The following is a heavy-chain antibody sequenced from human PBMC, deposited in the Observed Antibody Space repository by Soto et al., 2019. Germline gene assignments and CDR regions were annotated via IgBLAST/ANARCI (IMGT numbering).Heavy chain of an antibody. J-gene: IGHJ5*02. CDR3: ASSNLYTYVYGWFDP. Sequence: SETLSLTCAVSGGSISSGGYSWSWIRQPPGKGLEWIGYIYHSGSTYYNPSLKSRVTISVDRSKNQFSLKLSSVTAADTAVYYCASSNLYTYVYGWFDPWGQGTLVTVSS. V-gene: IGHV4-30-2*01. CDR2: IYHSGST. CDR1: GGSISSGGYS. D-gene: IGHD5-18*01.